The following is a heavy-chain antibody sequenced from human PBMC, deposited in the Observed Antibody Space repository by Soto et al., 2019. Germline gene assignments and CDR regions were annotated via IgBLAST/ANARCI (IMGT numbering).Heavy chain of an antibody. J-gene: IGHJ3*02. V-gene: IGHV4-39*01. CDR3: ARQDSIVVVVAATQGHDAFDI. CDR1: GGSISSSSYY. CDR2: IYYSGST. Sequence: SETLSLTCTVSGGSISSSSYYWGWIRQPPGKGLEWIGSIYYSGSTYYNPSLKSRVTISVDTSKNQFSLKLSSVTAADTAVYYCARQDSIVVVVAATQGHDAFDIWGQGTMVTVSS. D-gene: IGHD2-15*01.